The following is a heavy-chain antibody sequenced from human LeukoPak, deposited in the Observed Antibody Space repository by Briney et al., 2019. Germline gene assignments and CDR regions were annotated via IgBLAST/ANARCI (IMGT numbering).Heavy chain of an antibody. D-gene: IGHD6-19*01. V-gene: IGHV4-39*07. CDR1: GDSITSSAFY. J-gene: IGHJ4*02. CDR2: INHSGST. Sequence: SETLSLTCTVSGDSITSSAFYWGWIRQPPGKGLEWIGEINHSGSTNYNPSLKSRVTISVDTSKNQFSLKLSSVTAADTAVYYCARGRRYSSGWSWGRNNSFDYWGQGTLVTVSS. CDR3: ARGRRYSSGWSWGRNNSFDY.